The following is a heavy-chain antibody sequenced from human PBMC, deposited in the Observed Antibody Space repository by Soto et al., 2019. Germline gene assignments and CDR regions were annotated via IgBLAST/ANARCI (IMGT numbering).Heavy chain of an antibody. V-gene: IGHV3-48*03. D-gene: IGHD3-22*01. J-gene: IGHJ4*02. Sequence: EVQLVESGGAFVQPGGSLRLSCAASGFIFSRYEMNWVRQAPGKGLEWVSYINTRGNIINYADSVKGRFTISRDNAENSLYLQMNSLRAEDTAVYHCSRDIDYYDSSGYQDYWGQGSLVTVSS. CDR3: SRDIDYYDSSGYQDY. CDR2: INTRGNII. CDR1: GFIFSRYE.